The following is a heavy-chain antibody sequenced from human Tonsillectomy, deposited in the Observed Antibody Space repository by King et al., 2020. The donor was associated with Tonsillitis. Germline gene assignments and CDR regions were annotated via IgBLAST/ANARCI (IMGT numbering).Heavy chain of an antibody. CDR3: ALIAVSIDTTSTAMVPQGFDY. CDR1: GFSLSTSGMC. D-gene: IGHD5-18*01. Sequence: TLKESGHALVKPTQTLTLTCTFSGFSLSTSGMCVSWIRQPPGKALEWLARIDWDDDKYYSTSLKTRLTISKDTSKNQVVLTMTNMDPVDTATYYCALIAVSIDTTSTAMVPQGFDYWGQGTLVTVSS. J-gene: IGHJ4*02. CDR2: IDWDDDK. V-gene: IGHV2-70*11.